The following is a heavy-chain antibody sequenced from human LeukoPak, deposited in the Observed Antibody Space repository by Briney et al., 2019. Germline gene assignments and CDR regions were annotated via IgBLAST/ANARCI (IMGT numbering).Heavy chain of an antibody. Sequence: PGGSLRLSCAASGFTFCDHYMDWVRQAPGKGLEWVARIRNKANSYTTEYAASVKGRFTVSRDDSKNSLYLHMNSLKTEDTAVYYCSRAGVLTTPYYFDYWGQGTLVTVSS. CDR2: IRNKANSYTT. D-gene: IGHD4/OR15-4a*01. J-gene: IGHJ4*02. V-gene: IGHV3-72*01. CDR3: SRAGVLTTPYYFDY. CDR1: GFTFCDHY.